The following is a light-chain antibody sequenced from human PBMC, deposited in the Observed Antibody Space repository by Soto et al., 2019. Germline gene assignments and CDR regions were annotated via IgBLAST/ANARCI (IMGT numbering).Light chain of an antibody. Sequence: IVLTQSPCTLSLSAGERATLSCRARQSVSSNLAWYQQKPGQAPRLLSHGASTRATGLPARFSGSGSGTDFSLTINSLPSEDFAVYYCQQYNNSPWTFGQGTKVDIK. CDR2: GAS. J-gene: IGKJ1*01. CDR3: QQYNNSPWT. V-gene: IGKV3-15*01. CDR1: QSVSSN.